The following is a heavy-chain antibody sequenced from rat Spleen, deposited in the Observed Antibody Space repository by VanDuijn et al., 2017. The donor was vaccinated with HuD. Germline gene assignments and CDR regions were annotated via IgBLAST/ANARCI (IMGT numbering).Heavy chain of an antibody. Sequence: EVQLVESGGGLVQPGRSLTLSCAASGFTFSNYDMAWVRQAPTKGLEWVASISFDGSSTYYRDSVKGRFTFSRDNAKSTLYLQMDSLRSEDTATYYCTTENYWFAYWGQGTLVTVSS. CDR2: ISFDGSST. CDR3: TTENYWFAY. J-gene: IGHJ3*01. D-gene: IGHD1-10*01. CDR1: GFTFSNYD. V-gene: IGHV5-20*01.